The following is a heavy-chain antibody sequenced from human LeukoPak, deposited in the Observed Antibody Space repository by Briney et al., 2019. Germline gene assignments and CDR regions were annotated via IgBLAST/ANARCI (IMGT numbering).Heavy chain of an antibody. CDR2: INPNSGGA. V-gene: IGHV1-2*02. J-gene: IGHJ3*02. CDR1: GYTFTGYY. D-gene: IGHD4-17*01. CDR3: ARVRPLYGDYGSDAFDI. Sequence: ASVKVSCKASGYTFTGYYMHWVRQAPGQGLEWMGWINPNSGGAYSAQKSQGRVTMTRDTSISTAYMELSSLTSDDTAVYYCARVRPLYGDYGSDAFDIWGQGTMVTVSS.